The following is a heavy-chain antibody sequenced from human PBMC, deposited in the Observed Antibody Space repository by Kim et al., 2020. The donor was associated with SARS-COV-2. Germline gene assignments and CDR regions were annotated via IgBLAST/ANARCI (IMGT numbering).Heavy chain of an antibody. J-gene: IGHJ4*02. V-gene: IGHV4-39*01. Sequence: SETLSLTCTVSGGSISSSSYYWGWIRQPPGKGLEWIGSIYYSGSTYYNPSLKSRVTISVDTSKNQFSLKLSSVTAADTAVYYCARRPPGLLNYFDYWGQGTLVTVSS. CDR2: IYYSGST. D-gene: IGHD5-18*01. CDR1: GGSISSSSYY. CDR3: ARRPPGLLNYFDY.